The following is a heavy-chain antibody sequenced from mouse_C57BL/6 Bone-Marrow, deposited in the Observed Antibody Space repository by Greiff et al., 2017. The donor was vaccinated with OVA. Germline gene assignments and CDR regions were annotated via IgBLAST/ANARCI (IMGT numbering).Heavy chain of an antibody. CDR3: ASVYYGNYVAY. D-gene: IGHD2-1*01. CDR1: GFTFSSYA. Sequence: EVKVVESGGGLVKPGGSLKLSCAASGFTFSSYAMSWVRQTPEKRLEWVATISDGGSYTYYPDNVKGRFTISRDNAKNNLYLQMSHLKSEDTAMYYCASVYYGNYVAYWGQGTLVTVSA. CDR2: ISDGGSYT. J-gene: IGHJ3*01. V-gene: IGHV5-4*03.